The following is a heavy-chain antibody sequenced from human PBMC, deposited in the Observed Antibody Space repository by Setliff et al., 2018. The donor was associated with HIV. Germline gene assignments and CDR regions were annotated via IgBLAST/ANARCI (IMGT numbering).Heavy chain of an antibody. Sequence: TSETLSLTCGISDYSITSGYYWGWIRQPPGKGLEWIGSIYRSGSTYDNPSLKSRVTISFDTSKNQFSLILTSVTAADTAVYYCATQGLTVPIPGGYFQHWGPGILVTV. CDR2: IYRSGST. J-gene: IGHJ1*01. CDR1: DYSITSGYY. V-gene: IGHV4-38-2*01. CDR3: ATQGLTVPIPGGYFQH. D-gene: IGHD2-21*02.